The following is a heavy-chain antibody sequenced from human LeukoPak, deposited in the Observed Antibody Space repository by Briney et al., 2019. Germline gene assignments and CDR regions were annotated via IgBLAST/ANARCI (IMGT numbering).Heavy chain of an antibody. Sequence: PSETLSLTCTVSGYSISSGYYWGWIRQPPGKGLEWIGTIHHSGSADYNPSLKSRVTVSLDTSKNQFSLNLSSVTAADTAIYYCARYIASAFNWFDPWGQGTLVTVSS. CDR2: IHHSGSA. D-gene: IGHD6-13*01. V-gene: IGHV4-38-2*02. CDR3: ARYIASAFNWFDP. CDR1: GYSISSGYY. J-gene: IGHJ5*02.